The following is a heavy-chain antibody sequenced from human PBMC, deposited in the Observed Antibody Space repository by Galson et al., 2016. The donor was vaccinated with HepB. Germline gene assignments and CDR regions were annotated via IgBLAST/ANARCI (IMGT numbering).Heavy chain of an antibody. J-gene: IGHJ4*02. CDR2: TYFRSKWYN. Sequence: CAISGDSVSSNTAAWNWIRQSPSRGLEWLGRTYFRSKWYNDYTMSVKSRIIISPDTSKNQFSLQLNSATPEDTAVYYCARDVGSTLAACSFDYWGQGTLVTVSS. CDR3: ARDVGSTLAACSFDY. V-gene: IGHV6-1*01. CDR1: GDSVSSNTAA. D-gene: IGHD6-6*01.